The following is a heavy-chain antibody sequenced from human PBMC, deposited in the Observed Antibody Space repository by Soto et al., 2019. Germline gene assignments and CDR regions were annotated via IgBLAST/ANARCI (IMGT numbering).Heavy chain of an antibody. D-gene: IGHD4-17*01. CDR3: ARDGAARRLWFDP. Sequence: QVQLQESGPGLVKPSQTLSLTCTVSGGSISRGGYYWSWIRQHPGKGLEWIGYIYYSGSTYYNPSLKSRVTISVDTSKNQFSLKLSSVTAADTAVYYCARDGAARRLWFDPWGQGTLVTVSS. CDR2: IYYSGST. CDR1: GGSISRGGYY. J-gene: IGHJ5*02. V-gene: IGHV4-31*03.